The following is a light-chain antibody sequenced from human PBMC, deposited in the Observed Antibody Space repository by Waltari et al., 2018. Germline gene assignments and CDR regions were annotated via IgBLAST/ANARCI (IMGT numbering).Light chain of an antibody. J-gene: IGLJ1*01. CDR2: GNS. CDR3: QSYDSSLSAYYV. V-gene: IGLV1-40*01. Sequence: QSVLTQPPSVSGAPGQRVTISCTGSSSNIGEGYDVPWYQQLPGTAPKLLIYGNSNRPSGVPDRFSGSKSGTSASLAITGLQAEDEADYYCQSYDSSLSAYYVFGTGTKVTVL. CDR1: SSNIGEGYD.